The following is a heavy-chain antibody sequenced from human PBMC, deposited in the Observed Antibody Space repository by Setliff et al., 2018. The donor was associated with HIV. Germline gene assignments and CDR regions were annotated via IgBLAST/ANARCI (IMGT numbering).Heavy chain of an antibody. CDR3: ATNRRDCYSASCPLTS. V-gene: IGHV3-74*01. D-gene: IGHD2-2*01. CDR1: GFFFSTYW. CDR2: IVSDGSGT. J-gene: IGHJ4*02. Sequence: GESLKISCAASGFFFSTYWMNWVRQAPGKGPQWVARIVSDGSGTSHADAVKGRFTISRDNAKNTLFLQMNSLRAEDSAMYYCATNRRDCYSASCPLTSWGQGTLVTVSS.